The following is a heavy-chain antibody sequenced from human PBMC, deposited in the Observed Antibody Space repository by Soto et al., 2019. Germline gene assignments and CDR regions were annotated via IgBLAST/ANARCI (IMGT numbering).Heavy chain of an antibody. Sequence: QVNLVESGGGVVQPGRSLRLSCEASGFIFSDFGMHWVRQAPGKGLEWVAVISYDGNNKYYAQSVKGRFTISRDNSKNTLFLNMDSLRPEDTAVYHCVKGDLDTAVVNSPDAFDFWGPVKMVTVS. CDR2: ISYDGNNK. V-gene: IGHV3-30*18. D-gene: IGHD5-18*01. CDR1: GFIFSDFG. J-gene: IGHJ3*01. CDR3: VKGDLDTAVVNSPDAFDF.